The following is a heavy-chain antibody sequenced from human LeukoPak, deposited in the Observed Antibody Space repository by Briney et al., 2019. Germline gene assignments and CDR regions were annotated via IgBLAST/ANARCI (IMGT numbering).Heavy chain of an antibody. V-gene: IGHV6-1*01. D-gene: IGHD1-26*01. Sequence: SQTLSLTCALSGCSFYRKSDGWNWIRQSPSRGLEWLGRTYYKSKWYNEYAVSVAGRITINTDTSKNQFSLHLNSVTPEDTAVYYCARERPGIRYWYFYLWVRGTLVTVSS. CDR3: ARERPGIRYWYFYL. CDR1: GCSFYRKSDG. CDR2: TYYKSKWYN. J-gene: IGHJ2*01.